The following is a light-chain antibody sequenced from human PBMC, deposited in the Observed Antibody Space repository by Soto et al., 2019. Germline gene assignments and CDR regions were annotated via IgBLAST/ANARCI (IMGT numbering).Light chain of an antibody. V-gene: IGLV1-47*01. Sequence: QSELTQPPSASGTPGQRVTISCSGSSSNIGSNYVYWYQQLPGTAPKLLIYRNSQRPSGVPDRFSGSKSGTSASLAISGLRSEDEADYYCAAWDDSLSGVVFGGGTKLTVL. CDR1: SSNIGSNY. CDR3: AAWDDSLSGVV. CDR2: RNS. J-gene: IGLJ2*01.